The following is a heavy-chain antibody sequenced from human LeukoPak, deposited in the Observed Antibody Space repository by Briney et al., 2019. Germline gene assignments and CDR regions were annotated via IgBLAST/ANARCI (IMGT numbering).Heavy chain of an antibody. D-gene: IGHD3-10*01. CDR3: AKGGSDFDY. V-gene: IGHV3-30*18. Sequence: PGRSLTLSCAASGFTFSSYGMHWVRQAPGKGLEWVAVISYDGSNKYYADSVKGRFTISRDNSKNTLYLQMNSLRAEDTAVYYCAKGGSDFDYWGQGTLVTVSS. CDR2: ISYDGSNK. CDR1: GFTFSSYG. J-gene: IGHJ4*02.